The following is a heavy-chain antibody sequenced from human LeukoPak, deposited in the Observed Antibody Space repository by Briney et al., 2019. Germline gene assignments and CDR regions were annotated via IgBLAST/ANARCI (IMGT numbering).Heavy chain of an antibody. CDR1: GYTFTSYD. Sequence: ASVTVSCKASGYTFTSYDINWVRQAPGQGLEWMGWMNPNSGNTGYAQKFQGRVTMTRNTSISTAYMELSSLRSEDTAVYYCARGVKQQLPFDPWGQGTLVTVSS. V-gene: IGHV1-8*01. D-gene: IGHD6-13*01. CDR3: ARGVKQQLPFDP. J-gene: IGHJ5*02. CDR2: MNPNSGNT.